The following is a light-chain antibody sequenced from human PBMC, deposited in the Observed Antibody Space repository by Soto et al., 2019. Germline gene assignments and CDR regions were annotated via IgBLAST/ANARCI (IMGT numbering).Light chain of an antibody. Sequence: EIVLTQSPGTLSLSPGERATLSCRASQSVSSKYLAWYQQKVGQAPRLLIYGASSRATGIPDRFSGSGSGTDFPLTISRLEHEDFAVYYCQQYGSSPPWTFGQGTKVEIK. CDR1: QSVSSKY. CDR2: GAS. J-gene: IGKJ1*01. V-gene: IGKV3-20*01. CDR3: QQYGSSPPWT.